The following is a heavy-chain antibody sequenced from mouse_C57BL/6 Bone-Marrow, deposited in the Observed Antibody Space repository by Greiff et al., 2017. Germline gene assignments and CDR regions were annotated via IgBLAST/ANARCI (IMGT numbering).Heavy chain of an antibody. CDR3: EDYEGYFDV. Sequence: QVQLQQSGAELARPGASVKLSCKASGYTFTSYGISWVKQRTGQGLEWIGEIYPRSGNTYYNEEFKGKATLTADKSSSTAYMELRSLTSEDSAVYFCEDYEGYFDVWGTGTTVTVSS. D-gene: IGHD1-1*01. CDR2: IYPRSGNT. CDR1: GYTFTSYG. V-gene: IGHV1-81*01. J-gene: IGHJ1*03.